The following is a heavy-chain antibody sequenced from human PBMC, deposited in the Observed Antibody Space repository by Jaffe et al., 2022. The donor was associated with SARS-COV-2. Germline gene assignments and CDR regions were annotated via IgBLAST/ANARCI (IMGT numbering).Heavy chain of an antibody. Sequence: EVQLVQSGAEVKKPGESLKISCKGSEYRFTSYWIGWVRQMPGKGLELMGIIYLGDSDTRYSPSFQGQVTISADKSISTAYLQWSSLKASDTAMYYCARIGGPTAMPYYYYYYMDVWGRGTTVTVSS. J-gene: IGHJ6*03. CDR1: EYRFTSYW. CDR2: IYLGDSDT. D-gene: IGHD2-2*01. CDR3: ARIGGPTAMPYYYYYYMDV. V-gene: IGHV5-51*01.